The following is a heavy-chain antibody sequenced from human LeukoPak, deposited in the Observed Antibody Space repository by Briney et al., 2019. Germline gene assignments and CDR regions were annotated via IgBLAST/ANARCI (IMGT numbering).Heavy chain of an antibody. D-gene: IGHD3-16*02. CDR2: MNPNSGNT. CDR3: AREGALRLGELSLSSYGMDV. J-gene: IGHJ6*02. CDR1: GYTFTSYD. V-gene: IGHV1-8*01. Sequence: ASVKVSCKASGYTFTSYDINWVRQATGQGLEWMGWMNPNSGNTGYAQKFQGRVTMTRNTSISTAYMELSSLRSEDTAVYYCAREGALRLGELSLSSYGMDVWAQGTTVTVSS.